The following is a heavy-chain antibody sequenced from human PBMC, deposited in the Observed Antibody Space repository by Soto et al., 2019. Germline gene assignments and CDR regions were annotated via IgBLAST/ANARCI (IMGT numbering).Heavy chain of an antibody. D-gene: IGHD5-18*01. V-gene: IGHV4-31*03. CDR1: GGSISSGGYY. J-gene: IGHJ4*02. CDR3: AREINAETGAMVDY. CDR2: IYYSGST. Sequence: QVQLQESGPGLVKPSQTLSLTCTVSGGSISSGGYYWSWIRQHPGKGLEWIGYIYYSGSTYYNPSLKSRVTISVDTSKNQFSLKLSSVTAADTAVYYCAREINAETGAMVDYWGQGTLVTVSS.